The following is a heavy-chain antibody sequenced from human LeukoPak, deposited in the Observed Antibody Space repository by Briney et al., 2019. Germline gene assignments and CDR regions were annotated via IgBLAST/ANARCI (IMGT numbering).Heavy chain of an antibody. CDR2: INHSGST. D-gene: IGHD2-21*02. J-gene: IGHJ3*02. CDR1: GGSFSGCY. V-gene: IGHV4-34*01. Sequence: SETLSLTCAVYGGSFSGCYWSWIRQPPGKGLEWIGEINHSGSTNYNPSLKSRVTISVDTSKNQFSLKLSSVTAADTAVYYCARGAPDNVVVTATAIGDAFDIWGQGTMVTVSS. CDR3: ARGAPDNVVVTATAIGDAFDI.